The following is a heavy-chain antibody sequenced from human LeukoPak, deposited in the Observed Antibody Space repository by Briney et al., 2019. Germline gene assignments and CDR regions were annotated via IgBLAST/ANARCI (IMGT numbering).Heavy chain of an antibody. Sequence: SETLSLTCTVSGGSISSGSYYWSWIRQPAGKGLEWIGRIYTSGSTNYNPSLKSRVTMSVDTSKNQFSLKLSSVTAADTAVYYCARAAMVRGVIRIGAFNIWGQGTMVTVSS. V-gene: IGHV4-61*02. D-gene: IGHD3-10*01. J-gene: IGHJ3*02. CDR1: GGSISSGSYY. CDR3: ARAAMVRGVIRIGAFNI. CDR2: IYTSGST.